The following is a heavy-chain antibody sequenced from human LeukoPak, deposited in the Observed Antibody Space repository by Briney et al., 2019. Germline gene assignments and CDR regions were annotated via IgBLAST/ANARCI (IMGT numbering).Heavy chain of an antibody. Sequence: GSSVKVSCKASGGTFSSYAISWVRQAPGQGLEWMGAIIPIFGTANYAQKFQGRVTITADESTSTAYMELSSLRSEDTAVYYCARGIVATIEPTDAFDIWGQGTMVTVSS. CDR3: ARGIVATIEPTDAFDI. J-gene: IGHJ3*02. CDR2: IIPIFGTA. D-gene: IGHD5-12*01. CDR1: GGTFSSYA. V-gene: IGHV1-69*01.